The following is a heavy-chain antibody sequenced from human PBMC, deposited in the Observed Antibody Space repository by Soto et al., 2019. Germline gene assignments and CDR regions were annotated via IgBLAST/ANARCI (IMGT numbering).Heavy chain of an antibody. V-gene: IGHV4-59*01. Sequence: PSETLSLTCTVSGGSISSYYWSWIRQPPGKGLEWIGYIYYSGSTNYNPSLKSRVTISVDTSKNQFSLKLSSVTAADTAVYYCARGDYDILTGYWPLDYWGQGTLVTVS. J-gene: IGHJ4*02. CDR3: ARGDYDILTGYWPLDY. CDR1: GGSISSYY. D-gene: IGHD3-9*01. CDR2: IYYSGST.